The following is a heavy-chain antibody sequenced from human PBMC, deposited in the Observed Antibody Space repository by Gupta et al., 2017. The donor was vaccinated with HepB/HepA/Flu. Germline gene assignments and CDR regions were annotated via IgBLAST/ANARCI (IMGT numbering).Heavy chain of an antibody. D-gene: IGHD4-23*01. CDR3: TKGRGGNYGGALDI. CDR2: ISASGYNT. CDR1: GFTYNSFP. Sequence: EVQLLESGGGLVQPGGSLRLSCAASGFTYNSFPISWVRQTPGKGLQWVSTISASGYNTYYADSVGGRFTISRDNSKNTVYLQMNSLRVEDTAVYYCTKGRGGNYGGALDIWGQGTMVTVSS. J-gene: IGHJ3*02. V-gene: IGHV3-23*01.